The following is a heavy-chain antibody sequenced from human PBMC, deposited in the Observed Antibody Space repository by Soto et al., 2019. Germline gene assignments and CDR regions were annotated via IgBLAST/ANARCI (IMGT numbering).Heavy chain of an antibody. V-gene: IGHV3-23*01. D-gene: IGHD2-8*01. CDR3: ARVPDLNYCTKTSCLYYFDY. CDR2: IAETGSST. CDR1: GLNFNGYT. J-gene: IGHJ4*02. Sequence: GGSLRLSRATSGLNFNGYTMSWVRQAPGQGLEWVSGIAETGSSTYYADSVKGRFTISRDNSKNTLYLQMNSLRAEDTAVYYCARVPDLNYCTKTSCLYYFDYWGQGALVTVS.